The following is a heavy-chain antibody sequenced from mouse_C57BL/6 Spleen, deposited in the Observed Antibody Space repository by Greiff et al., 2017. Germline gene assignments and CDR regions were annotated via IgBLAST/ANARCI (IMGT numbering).Heavy chain of an antibody. CDR1: GFTFSSYA. D-gene: IGHD4-1*02. CDR3: ASTGPFAY. V-gene: IGHV5-4*01. J-gene: IGHJ3*01. Sequence: EVQVVESGGGLVKPGGSLKLSCAASGFTFSSYAMSWVRQTPEKRLEWVATISDGGSYTYYPDNVKGRFTISRDNAKNNLYLQMSHLKSEDTAMYYCASTGPFAYWGQGTLVTVSA. CDR2: ISDGGSYT.